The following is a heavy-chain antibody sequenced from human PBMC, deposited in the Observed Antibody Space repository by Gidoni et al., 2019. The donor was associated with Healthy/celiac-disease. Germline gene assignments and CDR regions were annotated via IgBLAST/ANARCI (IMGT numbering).Heavy chain of an antibody. CDR1: GGSFSVYY. CDR2: INHSGST. V-gene: IGHV4-34*01. D-gene: IGHD6-13*01. Sequence: QVQLQQWGAGLLKPSETLSLSCAVYGGSFSVYYWSWIRQPPGKGLEWVGEINHSGSTNYNPSRKSRVTISGYTSKNQCSPKLSAVTAADTAVYYCARVWGIAAARFDYWGQGTLVTVSS. CDR3: ARVWGIAAARFDY. J-gene: IGHJ4*02.